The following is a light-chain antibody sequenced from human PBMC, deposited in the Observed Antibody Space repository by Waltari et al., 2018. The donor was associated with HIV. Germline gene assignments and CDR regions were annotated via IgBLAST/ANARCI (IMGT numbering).Light chain of an antibody. CDR1: QSVTTF. V-gene: IGKV3-20*01. CDR3: QHYGTSPPIYI. CDR2: GAS. J-gene: IGKJ2*01. Sequence: EIVLTQSPGTMSLSPGDRATLSCRASQSVTTFLAWFQQKPGQAPRLLIYGASNRATGIPDRFSASGSGTDFILTISRLEPEDFAVYYCQHYGTSPPIYIFGQGTRLQI.